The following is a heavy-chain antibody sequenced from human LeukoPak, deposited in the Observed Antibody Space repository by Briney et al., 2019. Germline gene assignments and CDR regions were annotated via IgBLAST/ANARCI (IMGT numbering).Heavy chain of an antibody. CDR2: ISDRGSRT. CDR1: GIPLSNYG. D-gene: IGHD3-22*01. J-gene: IGHJ4*02. CDR3: AKRGVVIRVILVGFHKEAYYFDS. Sequence: GGSLRLSCAVSGIPLSNYGMSWVRQAPGKGLEWVAGISDRGSRTNYADSVKDRFTISTDHPKNTLYLQMNSLRAENTAVYFCAKRGVVIRVILVGFHKEAYYFDSWGQGALVTVSS. V-gene: IGHV3-23*01.